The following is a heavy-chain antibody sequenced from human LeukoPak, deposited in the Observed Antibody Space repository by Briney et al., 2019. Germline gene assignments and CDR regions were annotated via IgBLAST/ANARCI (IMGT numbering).Heavy chain of an antibody. CDR3: ARSARIAVAGIRWFDP. D-gene: IGHD6-19*01. CDR2: IKQEGSEK. J-gene: IGHJ5*02. Sequence: GGCLRLSCAASGFTFSSYWMSWVRQAPGEGLEWVATIKQEGSEKYYVDSVKGRFTISRDNAKNTLYLQMNSLRAEDTAVYYCARSARIAVAGIRWFDPWGQGTLVTVSS. CDR1: GFTFSSYW. V-gene: IGHV3-7*01.